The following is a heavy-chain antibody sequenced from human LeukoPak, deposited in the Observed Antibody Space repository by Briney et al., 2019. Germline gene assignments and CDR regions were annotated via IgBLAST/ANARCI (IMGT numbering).Heavy chain of an antibody. CDR3: ARGRYSYGPQNYDYMDV. CDR2: IYTSGST. CDR1: GVSISSYY. V-gene: IGHV4-4*07. Sequence: SETLSLTCAVSGVSISSYYWTWIRQSAGKGLEWLGRIYTSGSTYYNPSLKSRVSMSVDTSKNQFSLKLSSVTAADTAVYYCARGRYSYGPQNYDYMDVWGKGTTVTISS. J-gene: IGHJ6*03. D-gene: IGHD5-18*01.